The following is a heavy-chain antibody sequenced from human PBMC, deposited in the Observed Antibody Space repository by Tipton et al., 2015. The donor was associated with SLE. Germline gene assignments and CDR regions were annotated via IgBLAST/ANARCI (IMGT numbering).Heavy chain of an antibody. CDR3: ATDYYDSSGYPTFFDY. CDR2: ISYDGSKK. CDR1: GFTFSSYA. V-gene: IGHV3-30*04. D-gene: IGHD3-22*01. J-gene: IGHJ4*02. Sequence: SLRLSCAVSGFTFSSYAVHWVRQAPGQGLEWVAVISYDGSKKYYADSVKGRFTISRDNGKNSLYLQMNSLRAEDTAVYYCATDYYDSSGYPTFFDYWGQGTLVTVSS.